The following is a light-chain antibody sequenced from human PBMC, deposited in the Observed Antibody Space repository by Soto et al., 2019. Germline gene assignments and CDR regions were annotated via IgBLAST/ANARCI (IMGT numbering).Light chain of an antibody. CDR1: QSLLHSNGYNY. V-gene: IGKV2-28*01. CDR2: LGS. CDR3: MQVLQTPFT. J-gene: IGKJ3*01. Sequence: DIVMTQSPLSLPVTPGEPASISCRSSQSLLHSNGYNYLDWYLQKPVQSPQLLIYLGSNRASGVPDRFSGSGSGTDFKLKISRVEAEDVGVYYCMQVLQTPFTFGPGTKVDIK.